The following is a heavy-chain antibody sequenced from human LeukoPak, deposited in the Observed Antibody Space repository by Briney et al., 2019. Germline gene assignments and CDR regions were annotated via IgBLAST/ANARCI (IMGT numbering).Heavy chain of an antibody. CDR3: AREDNLVGATFAFDI. CDR2: INWNGGST. D-gene: IGHD1-26*01. J-gene: IGHJ3*02. V-gene: IGHV3-20*04. CDR1: GFTFDDYG. Sequence: GGSLRLSCAASGFTFDDYGMSWVRQAPGKGLEWVSGINWNGGSTGYADSVKGRFTISRDNAKNSLYLQMNSLRAEDTALYYCAREDNLVGATFAFDIWGQGTMVTVSS.